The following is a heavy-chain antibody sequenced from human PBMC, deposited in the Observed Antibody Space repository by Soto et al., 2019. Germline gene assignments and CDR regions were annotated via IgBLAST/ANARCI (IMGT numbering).Heavy chain of an antibody. D-gene: IGHD2-2*01. J-gene: IGHJ5*02. CDR1: GDSFSNYY. Sequence: QVQLQESGPGLVKPSETLSLSCTVSGDSFSNYYCNWVRKSAGKGLEWMGRIYPTGSTTYNPSHKSRLTMSVDTSKNQFSLRLTSMTAADTAVYYCATGRSEVVPGAMDTWGQGTLVTVSS. CDR3: ATGRSEVVPGAMDT. CDR2: IYPTGST. V-gene: IGHV4-4*07.